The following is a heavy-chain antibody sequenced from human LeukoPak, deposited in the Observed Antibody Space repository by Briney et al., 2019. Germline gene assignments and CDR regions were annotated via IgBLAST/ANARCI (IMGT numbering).Heavy chain of an antibody. CDR2: IYYSGST. J-gene: IGHJ4*02. V-gene: IGHV4-59*08. Sequence: PSETLPLTCTVSGGSISSYYWSWIRQPPGKGLEWIGYIYYSGSTNYNPSLKSRVTISVDTSKNQFSLKLSSVTAADTAVYYCARHIGEDGVALDYWGQGTLVTVSS. CDR1: GGSISSYY. D-gene: IGHD3-10*01. CDR3: ARHIGEDGVALDY.